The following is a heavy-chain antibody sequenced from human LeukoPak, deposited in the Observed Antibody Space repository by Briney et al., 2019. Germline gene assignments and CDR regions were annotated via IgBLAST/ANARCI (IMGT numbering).Heavy chain of an antibody. Sequence: PSETLSLTCAVYGGSFSGYYWSWIRQPPGKGLEWIGEINHSGSTNYNPSLQSRVTISVDTSKNQFSLNLTSVTAADTAVYYCARFTPQGYGWGGYNRFDPWGQGTLVTVSS. D-gene: IGHD3-16*01. CDR3: ARFTPQGYGWGGYNRFDP. CDR1: GGSFSGYY. J-gene: IGHJ5*02. CDR2: INHSGST. V-gene: IGHV4-34*01.